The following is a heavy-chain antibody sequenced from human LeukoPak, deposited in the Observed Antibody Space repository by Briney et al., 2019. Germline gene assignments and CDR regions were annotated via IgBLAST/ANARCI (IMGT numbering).Heavy chain of an antibody. CDR2: IYTSGST. Sequence: SETLSLTCTVSGGSITIYYWSWIRQPAGKGLEWIGRIYTSGSTNYNPSLKSRVTMSVDTSKNQFSLKLSSVTAADTAVYYCARDSSGWEDSYYYYYYMDVWGRGTTVTISS. V-gene: IGHV4-4*07. CDR1: GGSITIYY. CDR3: ARDSSGWEDSYYYYYYMDV. D-gene: IGHD6-19*01. J-gene: IGHJ6*03.